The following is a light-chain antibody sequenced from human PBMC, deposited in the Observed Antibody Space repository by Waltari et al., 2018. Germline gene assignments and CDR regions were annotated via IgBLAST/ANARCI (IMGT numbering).Light chain of an antibody. CDR3: NSYTGSSAWV. CDR1: SRDVGFYNY. V-gene: IGLV2-14*01. Sequence: QSALTQPTSVSGSPGQSITISCTGTSRDVGFYNYVSWYQQYPGKVPQLLIYDVSDPPSGVSSRFSGSTSGNTVSLTLSGRQADDEAEYYCNSYTGSSAWVFGGGTKLTVL. CDR2: DVS. J-gene: IGLJ3*02.